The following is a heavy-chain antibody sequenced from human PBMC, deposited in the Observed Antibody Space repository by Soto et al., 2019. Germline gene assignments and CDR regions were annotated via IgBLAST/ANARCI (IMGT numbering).Heavy chain of an antibody. J-gene: IGHJ6*02. CDR2: INPVSGGA. CDR3: ARGEMDV. D-gene: IGHD3-16*01. CDR1: GFTFTSNY. V-gene: IGHV1-46*01. Sequence: QVQLVQSGAEVKRPGASVEISCKTSGFTFTSNYLHWVRQAPGQGLEWVAMINPVSGGATCSEKFRGRVTVTRDTSTSAIYLEVNSLTPEDTAVYYCARGEMDVWGRGTTVTVSS.